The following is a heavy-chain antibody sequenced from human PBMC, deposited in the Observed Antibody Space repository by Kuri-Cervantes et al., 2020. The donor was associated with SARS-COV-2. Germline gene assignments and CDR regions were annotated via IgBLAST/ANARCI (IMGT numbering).Heavy chain of an antibody. J-gene: IGHJ4*02. CDR3: ARRHDMLTGYYGDPPNFDY. CDR1: GFIFSSYS. CDR2: ISSSSSYI. Sequence: ETLSLTCAASGFIFSSYSMNWVRQAPGKGLEGVSSISSSSSYINYADSVKGRFTISRDNAKNSLYLQMNSLRGEDTAVYYCARRHDMLTGYYGDPPNFDYWGQGTLVTVSS. D-gene: IGHD3-9*01. V-gene: IGHV3-21*01.